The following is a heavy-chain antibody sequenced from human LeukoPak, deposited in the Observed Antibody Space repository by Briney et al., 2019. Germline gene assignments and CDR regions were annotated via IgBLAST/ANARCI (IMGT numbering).Heavy chain of an antibody. CDR2: ISAYNGNT. CDR1: GYTFTSYG. Sequence: ASVKVSCKASGYTFTSYGISWVRQAPGQGLEWMGWISAYNGNTNYAQKFQGRVTMTRDTSISTAYMELSRLRSDDTAVYYCARDQDYYDSSGQSFDYWGQGTLVTVSS. J-gene: IGHJ4*02. V-gene: IGHV1-18*01. D-gene: IGHD3-22*01. CDR3: ARDQDYYDSSGQSFDY.